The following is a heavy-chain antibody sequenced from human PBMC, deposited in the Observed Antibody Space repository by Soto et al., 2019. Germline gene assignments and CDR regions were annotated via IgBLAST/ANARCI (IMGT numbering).Heavy chain of an antibody. CDR2: IYYSGST. Sequence: SETLSLTCTVSGGSISSGDYYWSWIRQPPGKGLEWIGYIYYSGSTYYNPSLKSRVTISVDTSKNQFSLKLSSVTAADTAVYYCARAGGYYDSSGYYFDYWGQGTLVTVSS. CDR1: GGSISSGDYY. V-gene: IGHV4-30-4*01. D-gene: IGHD3-22*01. J-gene: IGHJ4*02. CDR3: ARAGGYYDSSGYYFDY.